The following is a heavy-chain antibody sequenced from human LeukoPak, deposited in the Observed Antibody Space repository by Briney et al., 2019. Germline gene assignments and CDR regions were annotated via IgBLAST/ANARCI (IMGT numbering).Heavy chain of an antibody. CDR2: IYYTGST. D-gene: IGHD5-18*01. CDR3: ARHGRSGYSIDWPALDY. J-gene: IGHJ4*02. CDR1: GGSISSYH. V-gene: IGHV4-59*08. Sequence: PSETLSLTCTVSGGSISSYHWSWIRQPPGKGLEWIGYIYYTGSTNYSPSLKSRVTISVDTSKNQFSLKLSSVTAEDTAVYYCARHGRSGYSIDWPALDYWGQGSLVTVSS.